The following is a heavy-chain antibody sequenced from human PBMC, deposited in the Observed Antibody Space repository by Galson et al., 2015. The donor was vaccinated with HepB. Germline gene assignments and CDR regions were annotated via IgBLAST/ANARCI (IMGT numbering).Heavy chain of an antibody. J-gene: IGHJ4*02. V-gene: IGHV3-11*06. D-gene: IGHD3-16*01. CDR3: ARQMITPYFFDY. CDR2: ISSRSSFT. Sequence: SLRLSCAASGFTFSDYYMSWIRQAPGKGLEWVSYISSRSSFTHYADSMKGRFTISRDNAKNLLYLHMNSLRAEDTAVYFCARQMITPYFFDYWGQGALVTVSS. CDR1: GFTFSDYY.